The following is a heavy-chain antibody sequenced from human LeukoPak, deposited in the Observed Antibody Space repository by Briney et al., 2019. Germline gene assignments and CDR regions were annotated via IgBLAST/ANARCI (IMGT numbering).Heavy chain of an antibody. CDR1: GFTFSSYA. CDR3: ASGWSPSY. Sequence: GRSLRLSCAASGFTFSSYAMHWVRQAPGKGLEWVAVISYDGSNKYYADSVKGRFTISRDNSKNTLYLQMNSLRAEDTAVYYCASGWSPSYWGQGTLVTVSS. D-gene: IGHD6-19*01. J-gene: IGHJ4*02. CDR2: ISYDGSNK. V-gene: IGHV3-30*04.